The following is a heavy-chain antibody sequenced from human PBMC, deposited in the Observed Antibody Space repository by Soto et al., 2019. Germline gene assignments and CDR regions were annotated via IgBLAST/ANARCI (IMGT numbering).Heavy chain of an antibody. D-gene: IGHD4-17*01. CDR3: AHRTTTVTWWFDT. V-gene: IGHV2-5*02. Sequence: QITLKESGPTLVKPTQTLTLTYTFSGFSLTPSGVGVGWIRQPPGKALEWLALIYWDDDKRYSPSLKSRHTITKDTSKSQVVLTMTNMDPADTATYCCAHRTTTVTWWFDTWGQGTLVTVSS. CDR1: GFSLTPSGVG. J-gene: IGHJ5*02. CDR2: IYWDDDK.